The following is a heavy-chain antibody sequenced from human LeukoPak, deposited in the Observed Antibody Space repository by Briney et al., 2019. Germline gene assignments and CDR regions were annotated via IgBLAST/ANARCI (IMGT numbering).Heavy chain of an antibody. V-gene: IGHV3-74*01. J-gene: IGHJ2*01. D-gene: IGHD3-10*01. CDR3: ARDRRYGSGNYFHYWYFDL. CDR2: INGDGSGA. Sequence: PGGSLRLSCAASGFTFSSSWMHWVRQAPGKGLVWVSRINGDGSGAIYADSVKGRFTISRDNAKNSLYLQMNSLRVEDTAVYYCARDRRYGSGNYFHYWYFDLWGRGTQVTVSS. CDR1: GFTFSSSW.